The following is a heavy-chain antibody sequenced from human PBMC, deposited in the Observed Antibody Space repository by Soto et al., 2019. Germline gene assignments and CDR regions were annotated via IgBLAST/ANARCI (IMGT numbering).Heavy chain of an antibody. CDR1: GFSLTTTHMG. CDR3: AHAGDYDLLSFDH. CDR2: MYWDDDK. Sequence: QITLKESGPPLVQPAQTLTLTCAFSGFSLTTTHMGVAWIRQPPGKALEWLALMYWDDDKRYSPSLKNRLAISKDTSRNRVVLTIANMHPEDTGTYFCAHAGDYDLLSFDHWGPGTLVTVSS. D-gene: IGHD4-17*01. J-gene: IGHJ4*02. V-gene: IGHV2-5*02.